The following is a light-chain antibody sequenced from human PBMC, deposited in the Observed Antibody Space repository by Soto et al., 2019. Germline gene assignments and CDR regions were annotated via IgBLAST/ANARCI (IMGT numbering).Light chain of an antibody. J-gene: IGLJ1*01. V-gene: IGLV1-44*01. CDR3: AAWDDSLTAHV. CDR2: NNK. CDR1: ISNIGGRT. Sequence: SLLNQPPSASGTHGQRCPLSCSGSISNIGGRTGNWYQQLPGTAPELLIYNNKQRPSGVPDRFSGSKSGTSASLAITRRQSEDEADYYCAAWDDSLTAHVFGVGTKVTVL.